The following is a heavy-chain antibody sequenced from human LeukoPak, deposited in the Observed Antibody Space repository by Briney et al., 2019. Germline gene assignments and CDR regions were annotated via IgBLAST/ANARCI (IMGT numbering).Heavy chain of an antibody. CDR3: ARGRFPVGYYDH. CDR1: GGSFTSFY. V-gene: IGHV4-4*07. CDR2: MFGSGST. J-gene: IGHJ4*02. Sequence: SETLSLTCAVSGGSFTSFYWSWIRQPAGEGLEYIGRMFGSGSTNYSPSLKSRATISVDTSKNHFSLKLTSVTAADTAVYYCARGRFPVGYYDHWGQGFLVTVSS. D-gene: IGHD3-10*01.